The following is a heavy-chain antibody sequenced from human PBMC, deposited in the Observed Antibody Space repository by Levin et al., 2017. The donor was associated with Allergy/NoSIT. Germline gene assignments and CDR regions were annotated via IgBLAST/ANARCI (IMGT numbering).Heavy chain of an antibody. CDR1: GFTFSSYW. D-gene: IGHD1-14*01. CDR2: INTDGSIT. V-gene: IGHV3-74*01. Sequence: GESLKISCAASGFTFSSYWIHWVRQVPGKGLVWVSRINTDGSITTYADSVKGRFTISRDNAKNTLYLQMNSLRAEDTAVYYCARLRNNTMDVWGQGTTVTVSS. J-gene: IGHJ6*02. CDR3: ARLRNNTMDV.